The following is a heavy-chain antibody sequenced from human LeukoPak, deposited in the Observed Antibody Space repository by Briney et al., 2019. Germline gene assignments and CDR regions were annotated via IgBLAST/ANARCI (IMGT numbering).Heavy chain of an antibody. CDR2: ISLSGRFI. D-gene: IGHD2-2*01. CDR3: AREMLVIPAAVDY. V-gene: IGHV3-21*01. CDR1: GFNFSAFS. Sequence: GGSLRLSCGASGFNFSAFSISWVRQAPGKGLEWVASISLSGRFIYYADSLKGRFTISRDNAKNSVHLQVNSLRAEDTAVYYCAREMLVIPAAVDYWGQGTLVTVSS. J-gene: IGHJ4*02.